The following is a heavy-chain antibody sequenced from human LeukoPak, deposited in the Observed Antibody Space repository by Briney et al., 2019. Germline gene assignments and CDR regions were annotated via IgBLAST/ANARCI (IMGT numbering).Heavy chain of an antibody. D-gene: IGHD3-22*01. Sequence: PSETLSLTCTVSGGSVSSYYRSWIRQSPGKGLEWIGYIYYTGSTNYNPSLQSRVTISVDTSKNQSSLKLSSVTAADTAVYYCARGGHYYDTSGSTYYFHYWGQGTLVTVSS. J-gene: IGHJ4*02. CDR2: IYYTGST. CDR1: GGSVSSYY. V-gene: IGHV4-59*02. CDR3: ARGGHYYDTSGSTYYFHY.